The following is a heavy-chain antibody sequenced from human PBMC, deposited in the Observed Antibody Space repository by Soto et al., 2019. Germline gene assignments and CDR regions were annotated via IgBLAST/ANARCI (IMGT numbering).Heavy chain of an antibody. CDR2: ISSSSTYI. CDR1: GFTFSSYS. J-gene: IGHJ4*02. Sequence: PGGSLRLSCAASGFTFSSYSMNWVRQAPGKGLEWVSSISSSSTYIYYADSVKGRFTISRDNAKNSLYLQMNSLRAEDTAVYYCARDLPNMPGEPLGGQGTLVTVSS. CDR3: ARDLPNMPGEPL. D-gene: IGHD3-16*01. V-gene: IGHV3-21*01.